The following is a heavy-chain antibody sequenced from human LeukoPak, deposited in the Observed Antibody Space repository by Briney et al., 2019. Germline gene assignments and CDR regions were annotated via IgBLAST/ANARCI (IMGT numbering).Heavy chain of an antibody. J-gene: IGHJ4*02. Sequence: GGSLRLSCKASGFTFSTYGMSWFRHAPGKGLQWVSSISGYGEGTYHGDAGKCRFTTSKYNSKDTLSLHMDSLRAADTVVYYCARRATVGLPTYFDYWGQGTLVTVSS. CDR3: ARRATVGLPTYFDY. V-gene: IGHV3-23*01. D-gene: IGHD1-26*01. CDR2: ISGYGEGT. CDR1: GFTFSTYG.